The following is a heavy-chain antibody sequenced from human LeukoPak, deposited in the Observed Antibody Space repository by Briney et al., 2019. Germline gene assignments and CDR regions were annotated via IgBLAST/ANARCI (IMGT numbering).Heavy chain of an antibody. CDR3: ASSLGFGELLFEYY. Sequence: PGRSLRLSCAASGFTFSSYAMHWVRQAPGKGLEWVAVISYDGSNKYYADSVKGRFTISRDNSKNTLYLQMNSLRAEDTAVYYCASSLGFGELLFEYYWGQGTLVTVSS. J-gene: IGHJ4*02. V-gene: IGHV3-30-3*01. D-gene: IGHD3-10*01. CDR1: GFTFSSYA. CDR2: ISYDGSNK.